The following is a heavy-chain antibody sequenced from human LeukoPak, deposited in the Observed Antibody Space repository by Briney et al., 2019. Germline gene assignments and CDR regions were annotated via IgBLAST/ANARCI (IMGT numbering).Heavy chain of an antibody. CDR3: ARERVAVPGGDY. D-gene: IGHD6-19*01. V-gene: IGHV3-7*04. J-gene: IGHJ4*02. Sequence: GGSLRLSCVGSGFTISTYWMSWVRQAPGRGLEWVANIKQDGSEKYYVDSVKGRSTISRDNAKNSLYLQMNSLRAEDTAVYYCARERVAVPGGDYWGQGTLVTVSS. CDR2: IKQDGSEK. CDR1: GFTISTYW.